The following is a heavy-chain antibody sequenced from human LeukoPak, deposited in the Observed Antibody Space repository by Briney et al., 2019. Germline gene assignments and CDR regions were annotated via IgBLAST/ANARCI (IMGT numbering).Heavy chain of an antibody. Sequence: GGSLRLSCAASGFTFSSYVMHWVRRAPGKGLEWVANIKQDGSEKYYVDSVKGRFTISRDNAKNLLYLQMNSLRAEDTAVYYCARDNQYSSGWYPFFDYWGQGTLVTVSS. D-gene: IGHD6-19*01. CDR1: GFTFSSYV. CDR3: ARDNQYSSGWYPFFDY. J-gene: IGHJ4*02. V-gene: IGHV3-7*01. CDR2: IKQDGSEK.